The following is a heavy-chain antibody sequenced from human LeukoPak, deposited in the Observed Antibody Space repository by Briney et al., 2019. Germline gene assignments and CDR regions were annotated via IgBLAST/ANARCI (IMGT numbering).Heavy chain of an antibody. Sequence: ASVKVSCKASGYTFTSYGISWVRQAPGQGLEWMGWISAYNGNTNYAQKLQGRGTMTTDTSTSTAYMELRSLRSDDTAVYYCARLCIAARSNWFDPWGQGTLVTVSS. CDR2: ISAYNGNT. V-gene: IGHV1-18*01. J-gene: IGHJ5*02. D-gene: IGHD6-6*01. CDR3: ARLCIAARSNWFDP. CDR1: GYTFTSYG.